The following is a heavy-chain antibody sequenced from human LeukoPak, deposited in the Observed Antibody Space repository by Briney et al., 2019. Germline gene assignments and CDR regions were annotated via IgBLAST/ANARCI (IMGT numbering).Heavy chain of an antibody. CDR1: GGSISSGDYY. V-gene: IGHV4-30-4*01. J-gene: IGHJ4*02. Sequence: PSETLSLTCTVSGGSISSGDYYWSWIRQPPGKGLEWIGNIYYSGSTYYNPSLKSRVTISVDTSKNQFSLKLSSVTAADTAVYYCARADYYGSGSYFLFDYWGQGTLVTVSP. D-gene: IGHD3-10*01. CDR2: IYYSGST. CDR3: ARADYYGSGSYFLFDY.